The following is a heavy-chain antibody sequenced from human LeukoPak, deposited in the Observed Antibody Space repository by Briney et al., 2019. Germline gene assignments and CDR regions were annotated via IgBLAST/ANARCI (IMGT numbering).Heavy chain of an antibody. V-gene: IGHV4-39*01. CDR1: GVSSKNKFFF. J-gene: IGHJ5*02. CDR3: ARHMPFSTRVRLDP. D-gene: IGHD2-2*01. Sequence: SETLSLTCTVSGVSSKNKFFFWGWVRQSPGTGLEWIGSVFYNGDTFYNPSLKSRASISIDMSQSHFSLELTSVTAADTAVYFCARHMPFSTRVRLDPWVPGILVTVSS. CDR2: VFYNGDT.